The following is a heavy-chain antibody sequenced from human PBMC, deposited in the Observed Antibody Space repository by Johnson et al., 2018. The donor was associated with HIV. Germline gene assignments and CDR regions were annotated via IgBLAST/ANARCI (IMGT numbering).Heavy chain of an antibody. Sequence: QVQLVESGGGVVQPGRSLRLSCAASGFTFSTYSMHWVRQAPGKGLEWVAVISYDEINKYYVDSVKGRFTISRDNSKNPLYLQMNSLRAEDTAVYYCARVYTSSFSHGAFDIWGQGTMVTVSS. CDR1: GFTFSTYS. CDR2: ISYDEINK. V-gene: IGHV3-30*04. J-gene: IGHJ3*02. D-gene: IGHD6-6*01. CDR3: ARVYTSSFSHGAFDI.